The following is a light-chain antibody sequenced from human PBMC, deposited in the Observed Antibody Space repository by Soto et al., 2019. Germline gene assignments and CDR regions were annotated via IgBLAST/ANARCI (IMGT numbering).Light chain of an antibody. CDR1: RSVSIY. CDR2: DTS. Sequence: EIVVTQSPATLSLSPGDRATLSGRASRSVSIYLAWYQQKPGQAPRLLIYDTSHRAAGIPARFSGSGSGTDFTLTISSLEPEDFAIYYCQQRSSWMWAFGQGTRVEVK. J-gene: IGKJ1*01. V-gene: IGKV3-11*01. CDR3: QQRSSWMWA.